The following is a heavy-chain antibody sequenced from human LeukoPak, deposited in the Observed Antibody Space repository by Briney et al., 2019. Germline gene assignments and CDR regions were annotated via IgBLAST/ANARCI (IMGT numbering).Heavy chain of an antibody. J-gene: IGHJ5*02. D-gene: IGHD6-6*01. CDR2: ISSSGSTI. V-gene: IGHV3-48*03. Sequence: GGSLRLSCAASGFTFSSYEMHWVRQAPGKGLEWVSYISSSGSTIYYADSVKGRFTISRDNAKNSLYLQMNSLRAEDTAVYYCARVAAWNWFDPWGQGTLVTVSS. CDR1: GFTFSSYE. CDR3: ARVAAWNWFDP.